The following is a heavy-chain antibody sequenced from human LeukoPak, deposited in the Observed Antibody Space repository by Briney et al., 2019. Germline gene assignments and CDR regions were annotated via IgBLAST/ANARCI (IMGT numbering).Heavy chain of an antibody. Sequence: ASVKVSCKASGYTFTGYGISWVRQAPGQGLEWMGWITPYNGHTNQAQKLQGRVTMTRNTSISTAYMELSSLRSEDTAVYYCAREFNAFDIWGQGTMVTVSS. J-gene: IGHJ3*02. CDR3: AREFNAFDI. CDR1: GYTFTGYG. CDR2: ITPYNGHT. V-gene: IGHV1-18*01.